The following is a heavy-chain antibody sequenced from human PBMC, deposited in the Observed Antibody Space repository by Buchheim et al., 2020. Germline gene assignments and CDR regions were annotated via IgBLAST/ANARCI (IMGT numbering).Heavy chain of an antibody. Sequence: EVQLVESGGGLVQPGGSLRLSCAASGFTFSSYSMNWVRQAPGKGLEWVSYISSSSTIYYADSVKGRFTISRYNAKNSLYLQMNSLRAEDTAVYYCARDLGENGYYYYGMDVWGQGTT. CDR3: ARDLGENGYYYYGMDV. CDR2: ISSSSTI. J-gene: IGHJ6*02. V-gene: IGHV3-48*04. D-gene: IGHD3-10*01. CDR1: GFTFSSYS.